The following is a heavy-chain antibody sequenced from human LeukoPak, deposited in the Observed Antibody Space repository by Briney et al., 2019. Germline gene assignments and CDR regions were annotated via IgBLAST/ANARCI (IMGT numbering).Heavy chain of an antibody. CDR1: GYTFTSYD. V-gene: IGHV1-8*01. CDR2: MNPNSGNT. CDR3: ARVDFGVVIGDSPHFDY. D-gene: IGHD3-3*01. Sequence: ASVKVSCKASGYTFTSYDINWVRQATGQGLEWMGWMNPNSGNTGYAQKFQGRVTMTRNTSISTAYMELSSLRSEDTAVYYCARVDFGVVIGDSPHFDYWGQGTLVTVSS. J-gene: IGHJ4*02.